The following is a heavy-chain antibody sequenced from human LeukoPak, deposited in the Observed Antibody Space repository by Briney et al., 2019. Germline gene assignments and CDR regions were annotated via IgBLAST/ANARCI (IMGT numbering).Heavy chain of an antibody. V-gene: IGHV4-30-4*01. J-gene: IGHJ5*02. CDR1: GGSISSGDYY. CDR2: TYYSGST. CDR3: ARPYYYDSRIDP. Sequence: SQTLSLTCTVSGGSISSGDYYWSWIRQPPGKGLEWIGYTYYSGSTYYHPSLKNRVSISVDTSKNQFSLNLSSVTAADTAVYYCARPYYYDSRIDPWGQGTLVTVSS. D-gene: IGHD3-22*01.